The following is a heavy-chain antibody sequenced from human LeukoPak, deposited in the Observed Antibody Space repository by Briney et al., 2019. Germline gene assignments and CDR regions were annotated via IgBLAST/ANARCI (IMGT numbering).Heavy chain of an antibody. Sequence: GRSLRLSCAAPGFTSSSSAMHWVRQAPGTGLEWVAVISYDGSDKYYVDSVKGRFTISRDNFKKTLYLQMNSLRAEDTAVYYCAREGPYDILTGLDPHYFDYWGQGTLVTVSS. V-gene: IGHV3-30*04. CDR1: GFTSSSSA. J-gene: IGHJ4*02. CDR3: AREGPYDILTGLDPHYFDY. CDR2: ISYDGSDK. D-gene: IGHD3-9*01.